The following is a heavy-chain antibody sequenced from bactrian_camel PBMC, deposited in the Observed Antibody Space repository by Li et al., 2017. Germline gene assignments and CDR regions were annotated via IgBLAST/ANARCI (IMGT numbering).Heavy chain of an antibody. D-gene: IGHD1*01. CDR2: LTSGGNDT. CDR3: ATERWKAGDWSEARTWRY. CDR1: GFTFSSYG. V-gene: IGHV3S40*01. Sequence: QLVESGGGLVQPGGSLRLSCAGSGFTFSSYGLSWVRQAPGKGLEWVSALTSGGNDTYYADSVKGRFTISRDNAKNTLYLQMNSLKSEDTAMYYCATERWKAGDWSEARTWRYWGQGTQVTVS. J-gene: IGHJ4*01.